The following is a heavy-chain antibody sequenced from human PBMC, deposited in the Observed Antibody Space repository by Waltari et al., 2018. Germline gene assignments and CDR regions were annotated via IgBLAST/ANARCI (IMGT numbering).Heavy chain of an antibody. J-gene: IGHJ5*02. CDR2: IYHSGST. Sequence: QVQLQESGPGLVKPSETLPLTCAVSGYSNSSGYYWGWIRQPPGKGLEWIGSIYHSGSTYYNPSLKSRVTISVDTSKNQFSLKLSSVTAADTAVYYCARLRSQLVLWGQGTLVTVSS. D-gene: IGHD6-13*01. V-gene: IGHV4-38-2*01. CDR3: ARLRSQLVL. CDR1: GYSNSSGYY.